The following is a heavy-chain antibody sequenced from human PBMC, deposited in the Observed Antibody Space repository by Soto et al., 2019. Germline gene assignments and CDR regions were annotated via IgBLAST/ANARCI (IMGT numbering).Heavy chain of an antibody. J-gene: IGHJ3*02. CDR2: IDPSDSYT. V-gene: IGHV5-10-1*01. CDR3: ATYDYDSSGYYRNAFDI. D-gene: IGHD3-22*01. Sequence: GESLKSSCKASGYSFASYWLTWVRQMPGKGLEWMGRIDPSDSYTTYSPSFQGHVTISADKSISTAYLQWRSLKASDTAMYYCATYDYDSSGYYRNAFDIWGQGTMVTVSS. CDR1: GYSFASYW.